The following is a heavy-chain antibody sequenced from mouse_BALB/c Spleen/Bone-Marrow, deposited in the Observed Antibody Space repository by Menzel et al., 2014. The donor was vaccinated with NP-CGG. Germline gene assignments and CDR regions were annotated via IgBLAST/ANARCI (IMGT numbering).Heavy chain of an antibody. J-gene: IGHJ2*01. Sequence: EVQLQQSGPELEKPGASVKISCKASGYSFTGYNMNWVKQSNGKSLEWIGNIDPYYGGTSYIQKFKGKATLTVDKSSSTANIQLKSLTSEYSAVYYCATRCYGYDDCFDYWGQGTTRTVSS. V-gene: IGHV1-39*01. CDR3: ATRCYGYDDCFDY. CDR2: IDPYYGGT. D-gene: IGHD2-2*01. CDR1: GYSFTGYN.